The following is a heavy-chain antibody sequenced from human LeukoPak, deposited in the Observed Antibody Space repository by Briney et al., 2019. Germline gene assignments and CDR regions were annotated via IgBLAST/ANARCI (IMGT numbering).Heavy chain of an antibody. J-gene: IGHJ4*02. CDR1: GYTLTELS. D-gene: IGHD6-13*01. Sequence: ASVKVSCKVSGYTLTELSMHWVRQAPGKGLEWMGGFDPVDGETIYAQKFQGRVTMTEDTSTDTAYMELSSLRSEDTAVYYCATETIAAAGQGGINDYWGQGTLVTVSS. V-gene: IGHV1-24*01. CDR3: ATETIAAAGQGGINDY. CDR2: FDPVDGET.